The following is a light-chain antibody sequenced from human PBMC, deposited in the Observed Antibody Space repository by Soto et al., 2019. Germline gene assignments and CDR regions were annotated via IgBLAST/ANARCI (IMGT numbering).Light chain of an antibody. CDR1: QTISSW. J-gene: IGKJ5*01. CDR3: HQRNK. Sequence: DIQMTQSPSTLSGSVGDRVTITCRASQTISSWLAWYQQKPGKAPKLLIYKASTLKSGVPSRFSGSGSGTDFTLTISSLEPEDFGVYFCHQRNKFGQGTRLEIK. CDR2: KAS. V-gene: IGKV1-5*03.